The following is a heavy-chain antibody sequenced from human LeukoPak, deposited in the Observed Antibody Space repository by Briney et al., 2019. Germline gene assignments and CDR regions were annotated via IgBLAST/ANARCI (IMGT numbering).Heavy chain of an antibody. CDR2: INHSGST. J-gene: IGHJ4*01. D-gene: IGHD3-16*01. CDR3: ARLRRGGLYWPGH. Sequence: SETLSLTCAVYGGSFSGYYWSWIRQPPGKGLEWIGEINHSGSTNYNPSLKSRVTISVDTSKNQFSLKLSSVTAADTAVYYCARLRRGGLYWPGHWGQGTPVT. CDR1: GGSFSGYY. V-gene: IGHV4-34*01.